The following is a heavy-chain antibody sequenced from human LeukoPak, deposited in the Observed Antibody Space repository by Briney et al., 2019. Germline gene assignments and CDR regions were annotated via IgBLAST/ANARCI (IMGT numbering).Heavy chain of an antibody. CDR2: ISSSLSYI. Sequence: GGSLRPSCAGSGFPFRKYNLYWVRQAPGDGLEWVASISSSLSYIYYAESVKGRVTISNNNANNSLHLQMNTVGCDHPADYYVARDLYRIVVVPLYFDYCGEGTQLTDSS. J-gene: IGHJ4*02. V-gene: IGHV3-21*01. CDR1: GFPFRKYN. D-gene: IGHD3-22*01. CDR3: ARDLYRIVVVPLYFDY.